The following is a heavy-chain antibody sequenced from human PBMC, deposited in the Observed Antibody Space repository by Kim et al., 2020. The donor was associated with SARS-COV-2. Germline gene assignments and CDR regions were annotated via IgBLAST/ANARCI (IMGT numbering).Heavy chain of an antibody. J-gene: IGHJ1*01. D-gene: IGHD1-26*01. CDR3: ARVEYSGSSRDFQH. Sequence: GGSLRLSCAASGFTFSDYYMSWIRQAPGKGLEWVSYISSSSSYTNYADSVKGRFTISRDNAKNSLYLQMNSLRAEDTAVYYCARVEYSGSSRDFQHWGQGTLVTVSS. V-gene: IGHV3-11*06. CDR2: ISSSSSYT. CDR1: GFTFSDYY.